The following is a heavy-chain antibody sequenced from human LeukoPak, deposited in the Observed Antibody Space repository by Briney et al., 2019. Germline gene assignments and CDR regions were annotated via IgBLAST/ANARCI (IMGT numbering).Heavy chain of an antibody. V-gene: IGHV3-30-3*01. Sequence: GGSLRLSCAASGFTFSSYAMHWVRQAPGKGLEWVAVISYDGSNKYYADSVKGRFTISRDNSKNTLYLQMNSLRAEDTAVYYCARDPRPGARTYSGYGWGPFNWFDPWGQGTLVTVSS. CDR2: ISYDGSNK. CDR1: GFTFSSYA. J-gene: IGHJ5*02. D-gene: IGHD5-12*01. CDR3: ARDPRPGARTYSGYGWGPFNWFDP.